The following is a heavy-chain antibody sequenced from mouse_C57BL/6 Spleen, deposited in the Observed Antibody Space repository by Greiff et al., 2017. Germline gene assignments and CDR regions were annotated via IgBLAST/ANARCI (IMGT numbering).Heavy chain of an antibody. CDR2: INPSNGGT. Sequence: QVQLQQPGTELVKPGASVKLSCKASGYTFTSYWMHWVKQRPGHGLEWIGNINPSNGGTNYNEKFKSKATLTVDKSSSTAYMQLSSLTSEDSAVYYCAREGYGNYGFDYWGQGTTLTVSS. CDR1: GYTFTSYW. D-gene: IGHD2-1*01. J-gene: IGHJ2*01. V-gene: IGHV1-53*01. CDR3: AREGYGNYGFDY.